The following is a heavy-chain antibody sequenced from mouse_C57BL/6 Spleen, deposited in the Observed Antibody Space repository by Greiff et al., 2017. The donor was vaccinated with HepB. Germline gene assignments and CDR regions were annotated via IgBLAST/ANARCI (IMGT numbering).Heavy chain of an antibody. CDR2: IYPGSGNT. CDR3: ARGGEGYYGWFAY. CDR1: GYSFTSYY. Sequence: QVQLQQSGPELVKPGASVKISCKASGYSFTSYYIHWVKQRPGQGLEWIGWIYPGSGNTKYNEKFKGKATLTADTSSSTAYMQLSSLTSEDSAVYYCARGGEGYYGWFAYWGQGTLVTVSA. J-gene: IGHJ3*01. V-gene: IGHV1-66*01. D-gene: IGHD1-1*01.